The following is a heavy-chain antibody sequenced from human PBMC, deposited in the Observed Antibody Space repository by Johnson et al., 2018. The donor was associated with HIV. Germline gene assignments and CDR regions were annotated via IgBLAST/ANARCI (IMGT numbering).Heavy chain of an antibody. D-gene: IGHD1-26*01. CDR2: ISFDGNLK. CDR1: GFTFSSYA. CDR3: AKDLFTEREDDVFDF. J-gene: IGHJ3*01. Sequence: QVQLVESGGGVVQPGGSLRLSCAASGFTFSSYAMHWVRQAPGKGLEWVAVISFDGNLKKYADSVKGRFTISRDNSKNTLYLQMNSLRAEDTAVYYCAKDLFTEREDDVFDFWGQGTMVTVSS. V-gene: IGHV3-33*06.